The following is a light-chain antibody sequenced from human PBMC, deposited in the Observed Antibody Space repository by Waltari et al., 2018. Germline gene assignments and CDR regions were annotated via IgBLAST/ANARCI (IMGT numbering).Light chain of an antibody. CDR2: GAS. V-gene: IGKV3-15*01. CDR1: QSIRSD. J-gene: IGKJ1*01. CDR3: QQYYRWWT. Sequence: RATLSCRASQSIRSDLAWYQQKPGQAPRLLIYGASTRATGIPDRFSGSGSGTEFTLTISSLQSEDFAVYYCQQYYRWWTFGLGTKVERK.